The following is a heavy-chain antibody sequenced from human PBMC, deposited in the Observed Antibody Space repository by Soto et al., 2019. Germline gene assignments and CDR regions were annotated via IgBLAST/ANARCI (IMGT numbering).Heavy chain of an antibody. CDR1: GCSISSYY. V-gene: IGHV4-59*01. CDR2: IYYSGST. D-gene: IGHD4-4*01. Sequence: SETLSLTCTFSGCSISSYYWSWIRQPPGKGLEWIGYIYYSGSTNYNPSLKSRVTISVDTSKNQFSLKLSSVTAADTAVYYCARDSLSNYGSFFDYWGQGTLVTVS. CDR3: ARDSLSNYGSFFDY. J-gene: IGHJ4*02.